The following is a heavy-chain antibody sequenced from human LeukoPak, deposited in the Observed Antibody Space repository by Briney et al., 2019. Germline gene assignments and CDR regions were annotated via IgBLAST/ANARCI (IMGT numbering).Heavy chain of an antibody. CDR2: IIPMFGAT. J-gene: IGHJ1*01. D-gene: IGHD4-23*01. CDR1: VGTFSTYS. CDR3: ARGDYGGWAEYFLH. Sequence: SVKVSCKASVGTFSTYSINWVRQAPGQGLEWMGGIIPMFGATNHALSFQGRVTFTADESTSTAYMELSSLRSEDTAVYYCARGDYGGWAEYFLHWGQGTLVIVSS. V-gene: IGHV1-69*13.